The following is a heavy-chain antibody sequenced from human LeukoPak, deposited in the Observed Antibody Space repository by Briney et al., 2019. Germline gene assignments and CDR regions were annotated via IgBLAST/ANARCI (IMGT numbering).Heavy chain of an antibody. D-gene: IGHD6-19*01. V-gene: IGHV3-23*01. CDR1: GFTFNRNA. Sequence: GGSLRLSCGASGFTFNRNATSWVRQAPGKGLECVSTIGGSGDKTVYADSVKGRFTISRDNSKNMLHLQMSSLTGEDTALYYCVRRGDASSGWGDHDYWGQGALVTVSS. CDR3: VRRGDASSGWGDHDY. CDR2: IGGSGDKT. J-gene: IGHJ4*02.